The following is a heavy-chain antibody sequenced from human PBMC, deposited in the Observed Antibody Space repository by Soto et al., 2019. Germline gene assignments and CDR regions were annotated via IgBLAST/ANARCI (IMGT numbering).Heavy chain of an antibody. CDR1: GFTFSSYS. J-gene: IGHJ5*02. D-gene: IGHD3-3*01. Sequence: GSLRLSCAASGFTFSSYSMNWVRQAPGKGLGWVSYISSSSSTIYYADSVKGRFTISRDNAKNSLYLQMNSLRDEDTAVYYCARESRFLEWLSLNWFDPWGQGTLVTVSS. CDR3: ARESRFLEWLSLNWFDP. CDR2: ISSSSSTI. V-gene: IGHV3-48*02.